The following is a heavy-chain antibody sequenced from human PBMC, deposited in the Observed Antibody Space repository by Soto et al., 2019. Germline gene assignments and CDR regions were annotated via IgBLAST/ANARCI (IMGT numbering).Heavy chain of an antibody. D-gene: IGHD2-15*01. CDR1: GFTFSSYS. V-gene: IGHV3-23*01. J-gene: IGHJ4*02. CDR3: AKDQDRGSPITNDDY. Sequence: GGSLRLSCAASGFTFSSYSMSWVRQAPGKGLEWVSAISGSGGSTYYADSVKGRFTISRDNSKNTLYLQMNSLRAEDTAVYYCAKDQDRGSPITNDDYWGQGTLVTVSS. CDR2: ISGSGGST.